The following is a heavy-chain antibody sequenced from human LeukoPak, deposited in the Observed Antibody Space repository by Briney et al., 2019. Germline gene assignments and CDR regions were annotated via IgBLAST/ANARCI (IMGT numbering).Heavy chain of an antibody. V-gene: IGHV4-34*01. CDR1: GGSFSGYY. D-gene: IGHD1-20*01. CDR3: ARGITGTSFDY. Sequence: SETLSLTCAVYGGSFSGYYWSWIRQPPGKGLEWIGEINHSGSTNYNPSLKSRVTISVDTSKNQFSLKLSSVTAADTAVYYCARGITGTSFDYWGQGTLVTVSS. J-gene: IGHJ4*02. CDR2: INHSGST.